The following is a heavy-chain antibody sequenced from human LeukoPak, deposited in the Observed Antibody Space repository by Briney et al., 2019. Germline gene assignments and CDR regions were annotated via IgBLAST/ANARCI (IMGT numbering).Heavy chain of an antibody. J-gene: IGHJ4*02. CDR2: INPSSGAT. D-gene: IGHD2-2*01. V-gene: IGHV1-2*02. CDR3: AQDSAGPCSSTSCHAHLDY. Sequence: ASVKVSCKASGYTFTDYYIIWMRQAPGRGLEYISCINPSSGATRNGDYFQGRITMTRDTSVSSAYMDLGTLSSDDAAVHYCAQDSAGPCSSTSCHAHLDYWGQGTLVTVSS. CDR1: GYTFTDYY.